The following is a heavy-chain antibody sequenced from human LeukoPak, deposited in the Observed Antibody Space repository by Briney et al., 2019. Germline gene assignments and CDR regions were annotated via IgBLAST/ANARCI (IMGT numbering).Heavy chain of an antibody. CDR2: ISYDGSNK. D-gene: IGHD1-26*01. Sequence: GGSLRLSCAASGFTFSSYAMHWVRQAPGKGLEWVAVISYDGSNKYYADSVKGRFTISRDNSKNTLYLQMNSLRAEDTAVYYCARVGYSGSYFGYFDYWGQGTLVTVSS. CDR3: ARVGYSGSYFGYFDY. V-gene: IGHV3-30-3*01. CDR1: GFTFSSYA. J-gene: IGHJ4*02.